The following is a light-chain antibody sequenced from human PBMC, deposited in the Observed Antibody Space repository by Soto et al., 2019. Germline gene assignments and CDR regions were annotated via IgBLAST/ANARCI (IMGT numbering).Light chain of an antibody. CDR1: QSVSSN. Sequence: EIVMTQSPATLSVSPGERATLSCRASQSVSSNLAWYQQKPGQAPRLLIYGASTRATGIPARFSGSGSGIEFTLTISSLQSEDFAVYYCQQYDNWPPTCTFGQGTKVDIK. J-gene: IGKJ2*02. CDR3: QQYDNWPPTCT. CDR2: GAS. V-gene: IGKV3-15*01.